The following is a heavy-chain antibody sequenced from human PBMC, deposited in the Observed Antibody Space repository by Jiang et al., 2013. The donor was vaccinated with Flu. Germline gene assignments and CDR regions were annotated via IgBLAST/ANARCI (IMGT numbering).Heavy chain of an antibody. D-gene: IGHD1-26*01. CDR2: INPSGGIT. CDR3: ARDLGGSYFDY. CDR1: GYTFTSYY. Sequence: SGAEVKKPGASVKVSCKASGYTFTSYYMHWMRQAPGQGLEWMGVINPSGGITNYAQKFQGRVTMTRDTSTSTVYMELSSLRSEDTAVYYCARDLGGSYFDYWGQGTLVTVSS. J-gene: IGHJ4*02. V-gene: IGHV1-46*01.